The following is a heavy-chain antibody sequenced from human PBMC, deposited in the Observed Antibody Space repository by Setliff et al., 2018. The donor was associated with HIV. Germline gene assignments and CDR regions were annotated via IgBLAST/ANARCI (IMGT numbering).Heavy chain of an antibody. J-gene: IGHJ4*02. CDR2: IYYSGST. Sequence: PSETLSLTCTVSGGSISSHYWSWIRQPPGKGLEWIGSIYYSGSTYYNPSLKSRVTMSVDTSKNQFPLKLRSVTAADTAVYYCAADSSGYTFDHWGQGTLVTVSS. CDR3: AADSSGYTFDH. V-gene: IGHV4-59*04. CDR1: GGSISSHY. D-gene: IGHD3-22*01.